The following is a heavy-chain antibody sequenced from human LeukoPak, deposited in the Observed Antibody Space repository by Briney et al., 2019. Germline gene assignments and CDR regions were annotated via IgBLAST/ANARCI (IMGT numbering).Heavy chain of an antibody. V-gene: IGHV3-11*01. CDR1: GFTFNDYY. J-gene: IGHJ4*02. Sequence: PGGSLRLSCAASGFTFNDYYMSWIRQAPGKGLEWVSYITGSGTIINYADSVKGRFTISRDSAKNSLYLQMNSLRAEDTAVYYCARNLGEAYFDYWGQGTLVTVSS. CDR3: ARNLGEAYFDY. CDR2: ITGSGTII. D-gene: IGHD7-27*01.